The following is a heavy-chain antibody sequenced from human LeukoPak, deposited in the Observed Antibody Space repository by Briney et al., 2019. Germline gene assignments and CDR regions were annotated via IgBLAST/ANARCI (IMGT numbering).Heavy chain of an antibody. Sequence: GASVKVSCKASGYTFTGYYMHWVRQAPGQGLEWMGWINPNSGGTNYAQKFQGRVTMTRDTSISTAYMELSRLRSDDTAVYYCAREAYCSSTSCYFDYWGQGTLVTVSS. CDR1: GYTFTGYY. D-gene: IGHD2-2*01. CDR2: INPNSGGT. CDR3: AREAYCSSTSCYFDY. V-gene: IGHV1-2*02. J-gene: IGHJ4*02.